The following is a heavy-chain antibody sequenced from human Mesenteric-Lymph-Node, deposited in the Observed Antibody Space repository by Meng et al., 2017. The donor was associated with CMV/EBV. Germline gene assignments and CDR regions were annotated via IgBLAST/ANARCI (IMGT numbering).Heavy chain of an antibody. J-gene: IGHJ4*02. CDR3: ARDYSGYGDY. CDR1: GFTFSSYA. Sequence: GESLKISCAASGFTFSSYAINWVRQAPGKGLEWVSSISGGSDYIYYADSVKGRFTISRDNAKNSLYLQMNSLRAEDTAVYYCARDYSGYGDYWGQGTLVTVSS. D-gene: IGHD5-12*01. V-gene: IGHV3-21*01. CDR2: ISGGSDYI.